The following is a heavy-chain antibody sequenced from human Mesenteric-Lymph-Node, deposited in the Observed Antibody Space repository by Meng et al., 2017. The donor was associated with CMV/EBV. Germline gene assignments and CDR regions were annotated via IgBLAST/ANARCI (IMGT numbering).Heavy chain of an antibody. CDR1: CGARSRFYY. CDR3: ARPFPSIVSPRLDPFGD. D-gene: IGHD5/OR15-5a*01. J-gene: IGHJ4*02. CDR2: AQYSGGT. V-gene: IGHV4-39*01. Sequence: SATLTLPCTVPCGARSRFYYLAWLRQAPGRGLESIGSAQYSGGTYYGPSLSSRVPVSIDTSKNQFSLRLTSVTAADTALYYCARPFPSIVSPRLDPFGDWGQGTLVTVSS.